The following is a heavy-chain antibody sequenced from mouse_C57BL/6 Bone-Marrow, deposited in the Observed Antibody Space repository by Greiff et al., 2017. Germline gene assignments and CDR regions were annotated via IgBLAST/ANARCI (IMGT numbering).Heavy chain of an antibody. CDR3: ARSTTVVAFAY. Sequence: QVQLQQPGAELVRPGSSVKLSCKASGYTFTSYWMHWVKQRPIQGLEWIGNIDPSDSETHYNQKFKDKATLTVDKSSSTAYMQLSSLTSEDSAVYYCARSTTVVAFAYWGQGTLVTVSA. CDR2: IDPSDSET. D-gene: IGHD1-1*01. J-gene: IGHJ3*01. CDR1: GYTFTSYW. V-gene: IGHV1-52*01.